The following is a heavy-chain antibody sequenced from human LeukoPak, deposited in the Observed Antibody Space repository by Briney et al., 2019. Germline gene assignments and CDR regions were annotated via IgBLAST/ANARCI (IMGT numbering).Heavy chain of an antibody. D-gene: IGHD6-19*01. J-gene: IGHJ4*02. CDR2: VSAYNRNT. Sequence: ASXKVSCKTSGYTFTKYGISWVRQAPGQGLEWVGWVSAYNRNTSYAQKLQGRVTMTTDTSTSTAYMEVRNLRSDDTAIYYCVIDRSFTSGWYPRGYFDYWGQGTLVTVSS. CDR1: GYTFTKYG. V-gene: IGHV1-18*01. CDR3: VIDRSFTSGWYPRGYFDY.